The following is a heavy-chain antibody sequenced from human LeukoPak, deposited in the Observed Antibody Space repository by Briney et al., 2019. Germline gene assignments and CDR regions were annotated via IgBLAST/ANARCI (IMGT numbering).Heavy chain of an antibody. CDR3: ATFPDV. J-gene: IGHJ6*04. CDR1: GFTFSSYW. D-gene: IGHD2/OR15-2a*01. V-gene: IGHV3-74*01. Sequence: GGSLRLSCAVSGFTFSSYWMHWVRQAPGKGLVWVSRINSDGSSTSYADSVKGRFTISRDNAKNSLFLQMNSLRAEDSALYYCATFPDVWGKGTMVTVSS. CDR2: INSDGSST.